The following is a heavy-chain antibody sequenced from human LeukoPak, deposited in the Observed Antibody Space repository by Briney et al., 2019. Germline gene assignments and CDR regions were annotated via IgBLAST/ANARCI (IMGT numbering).Heavy chain of an antibody. Sequence: GGSLRLSCAASGFTFSTYAMSWVRQAPGKGLKWVSSIIGSGGSTYYADSVKGRFTISRDNSKNTLYLQMNSLRAEDTAVYYCAKSKAVAGRAKAYYFDYWGQGTLVTVSS. D-gene: IGHD6-19*01. CDR2: IIGSGGST. V-gene: IGHV3-23*01. CDR1: GFTFSTYA. CDR3: AKSKAVAGRAKAYYFDY. J-gene: IGHJ4*02.